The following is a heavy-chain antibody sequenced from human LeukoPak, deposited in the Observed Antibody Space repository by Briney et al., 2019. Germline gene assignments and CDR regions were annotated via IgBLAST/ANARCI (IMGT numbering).Heavy chain of an antibody. V-gene: IGHV4-34*01. CDR2: INHSGST. Sequence: SETLSLTCAVYGGSFSGYYWSWIRQPPGKGLEWIGEINHSGSTNYNPSLKSRVTISVDTPKNQFSLKLSSVTAADTAVYYCACLRPIYFDYWGQGTLVTVSS. D-gene: IGHD5-12*01. J-gene: IGHJ4*02. CDR1: GGSFSGYY. CDR3: ACLRPIYFDY.